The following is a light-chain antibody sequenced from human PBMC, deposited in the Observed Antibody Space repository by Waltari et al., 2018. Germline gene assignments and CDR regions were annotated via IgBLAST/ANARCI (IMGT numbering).Light chain of an antibody. V-gene: IGKV3-11*01. CDR3: QQRSKRPS. CDR1: QRVSSY. J-gene: IGKJ1*01. CDR2: DAS. Sequence: EIVLTQSPATLSLSPGERATLSCRASQRVSSYLAWYQQKPGQAPRLLIYDASNRATGIPARFSGSGSGTDFTLIISSLEPEDSAIYYCQQRSKRPSFGQGTKVEIK.